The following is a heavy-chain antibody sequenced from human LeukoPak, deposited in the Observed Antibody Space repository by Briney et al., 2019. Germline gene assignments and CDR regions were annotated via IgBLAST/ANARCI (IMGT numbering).Heavy chain of an antibody. J-gene: IGHJ4*02. CDR3: ARGGDYGAKTRFDY. CDR1: GGTHSSYA. CDR2: IIPIFGTA. V-gene: IGHV1-69*01. Sequence: SVQVSCKASGGTHSSYAMSWVRQAPGQGLEWMGGIIPIFGTANYAQKFRGRVTITADESTSTAYMELSSLRSEDTAVYYCARGGDYGAKTRFDYWGQGTLVTVSS. D-gene: IGHD4-17*01.